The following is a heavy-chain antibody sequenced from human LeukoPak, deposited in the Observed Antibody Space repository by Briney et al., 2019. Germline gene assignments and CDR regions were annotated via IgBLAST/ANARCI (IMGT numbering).Heavy chain of an antibody. V-gene: IGHV4-39*02. CDR2: IYYSGST. CDR1: GGSISSSSYY. Sequence: AETLSLTCSVSGGSISSSSYYWGWIRQPPGKGLEWIGSIYYSGSTYYNPSLKSRVTISVDTSKNQFSLKLSSVTAADTAVYYCARDLNWETYWGQGTLVTVSS. CDR3: ARDLNWETY. J-gene: IGHJ4*02. D-gene: IGHD7-27*01.